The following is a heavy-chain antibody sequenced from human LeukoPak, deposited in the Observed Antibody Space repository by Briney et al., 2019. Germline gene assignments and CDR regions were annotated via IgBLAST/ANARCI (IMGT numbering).Heavy chain of an antibody. J-gene: IGHJ4*02. CDR2: FDPEDGET. Sequence: ASVKVSCKVSGYTLTELSMHWVRQAPGKGLEWIGGFDPEDGETIYAQKFQGRVTMTEDTSTDTAYMELSSLRSEDTAVYYCATIRVYYGSGSYPFDYWGQGTLVTVSS. CDR1: GYTLTELS. V-gene: IGHV1-24*01. CDR3: ATIRVYYGSGSYPFDY. D-gene: IGHD3-10*01.